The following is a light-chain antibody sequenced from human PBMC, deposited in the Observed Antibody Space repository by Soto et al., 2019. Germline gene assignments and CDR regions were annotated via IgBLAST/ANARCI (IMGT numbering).Light chain of an antibody. Sequence: DIVMTQSPLSLPVTPGEPASISCRSSQSLLHSSGYSCLDWYLQKPGQSPQLLIHLGSNRAPGVPGRFSGSGSSKDFTLKISRVDAEDVGVYFCLQALQTPLTFGGGTKVELK. CDR2: LGS. CDR3: LQALQTPLT. J-gene: IGKJ4*01. CDR1: QSLLHSSGYSC. V-gene: IGKV2-28*01.